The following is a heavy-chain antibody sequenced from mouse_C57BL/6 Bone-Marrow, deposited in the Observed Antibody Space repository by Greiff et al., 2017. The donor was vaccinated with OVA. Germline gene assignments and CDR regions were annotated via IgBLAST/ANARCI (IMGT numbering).Heavy chain of an antibody. CDR2: ISSGGSYT. CDR1: GFTFSSYG. J-gene: IGHJ2*01. D-gene: IGHD1-1*01. Sequence: EVQVVESEGDLVKPGGSLKLSCAASGFTFSSYGMSWIRQTPDKRLEWVATISSGGSYTYYPDSVKGRFTFSRDNAKNTLYLQMSSLKSEETAMYYCARHGDYGSFFNYWGQGTTLTVSS. CDR3: ARHGDYGSFFNY. V-gene: IGHV5-6*01.